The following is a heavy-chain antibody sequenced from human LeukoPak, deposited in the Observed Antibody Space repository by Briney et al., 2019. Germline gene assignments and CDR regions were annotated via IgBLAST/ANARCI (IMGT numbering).Heavy chain of an antibody. D-gene: IGHD1-26*01. J-gene: IGHJ4*02. V-gene: IGHV4-4*02. Sequence: SETLSLTCTVSGGSISSSNWWSWVRQPPGKGLEWIGEIYHSGSTNYNPSLKSRVTISVDKSKNQFSLKLSSVTAADTAVYYCASISESYSDFDYWGQGTLVTVSS. CDR2: IYHSGST. CDR1: GGSISSSNW. CDR3: ASISESYSDFDY.